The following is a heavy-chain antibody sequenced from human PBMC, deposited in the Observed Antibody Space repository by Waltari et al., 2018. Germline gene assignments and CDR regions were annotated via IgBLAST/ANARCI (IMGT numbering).Heavy chain of an antibody. V-gene: IGHV3-30*02. Sequence: QVQLVESGGGVVQPGGSLRLSCAASGFTFSSYGMHWVRQAPGQGLAWVAFIRYDGSNKYYADSVKGRFTISRDNSKNTLYLQMNSLRAEDTAVYYCAKGGCSSTSCYYYYYYYMDVWGKGTTVTISS. CDR2: IRYDGSNK. J-gene: IGHJ6*03. D-gene: IGHD2-2*01. CDR3: AKGGCSSTSCYYYYYYYMDV. CDR1: GFTFSSYG.